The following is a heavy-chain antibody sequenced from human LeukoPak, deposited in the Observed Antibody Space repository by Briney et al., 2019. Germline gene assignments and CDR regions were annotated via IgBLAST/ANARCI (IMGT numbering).Heavy chain of an antibody. CDR2: IYYSGST. D-gene: IGHD1-26*01. J-gene: IGHJ3*02. V-gene: IGHV4-59*01. Sequence: SETLSLTCTVSGGSISSDYWSWVRQPPGKGLEWIGYIYYSGSTNYNPSLKSRVTISVDTSKNQFSLKLSSVTAAGTAVYYCARGRSVGARAPGAFDIRGQGTMVTVSS. CDR3: ARGRSVGARAPGAFDI. CDR1: GGSISSDY.